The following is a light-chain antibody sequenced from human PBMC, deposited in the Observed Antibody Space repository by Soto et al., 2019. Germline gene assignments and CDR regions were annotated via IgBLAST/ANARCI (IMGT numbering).Light chain of an antibody. CDR2: GAS. CDR1: QSVSSSY. V-gene: IGKV3-20*01. CDR3: QQYGSSTWT. Sequence: EIVLTQSPGTLSLSPGERATLSCRASQSVSSSYLAWYQQKPGQAPRLLIYGASSRATGIPDRFSGSGSGTDFTLTTNRLEPEDFAVYYCQQYGSSTWTFGQGTKVDIK. J-gene: IGKJ1*01.